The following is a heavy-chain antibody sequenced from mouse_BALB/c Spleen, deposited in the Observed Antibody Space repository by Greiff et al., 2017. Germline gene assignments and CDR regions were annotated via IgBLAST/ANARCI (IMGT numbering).Heavy chain of an antibody. CDR2: INPSSGYT. V-gene: IGHV1-4*02. J-gene: IGHJ2*01. D-gene: IGHD3-3*01. Sequence: VQLQQSAAELARPGASVKMSCKASGYTFTSYTMHWVKQRPGQGLEWIGYINPSSGYTEYNQKFKDKTTLTADKSSSTAYMQLSSLTSEDSAVYYCARGGRDREYFDYWGQGTTLTVSS. CDR3: ARGGRDREYFDY. CDR1: GYTFTSYT.